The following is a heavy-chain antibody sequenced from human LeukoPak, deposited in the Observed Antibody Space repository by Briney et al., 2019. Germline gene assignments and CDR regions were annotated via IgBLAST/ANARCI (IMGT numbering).Heavy chain of an antibody. V-gene: IGHV4-34*01. CDR2: INHSGST. J-gene: IGHJ4*02. CDR1: GGSFSGYY. D-gene: IGHD3-10*01. Sequence: PSETLSLTCAVYGGSFSGYYWSWIRQPPGKGLEWIGEINHSGSTNYNPSLKSRVTISVDTSKNQFSLKLSSVTAADTAVYYCARLHVTITIFRVLVKTYFDYWGQGTLVTVSS. CDR3: ARLHVTITIFRVLVKTYFDY.